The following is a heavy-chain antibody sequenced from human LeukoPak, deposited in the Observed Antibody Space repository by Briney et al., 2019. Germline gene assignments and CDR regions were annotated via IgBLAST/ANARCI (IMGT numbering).Heavy chain of an antibody. V-gene: IGHV4-31*03. CDR2: IYYSGST. J-gene: IGHJ4*02. Sequence: TLSLTCTVSGGSISSGGYYWSWIRQHPGKGLEWIGYIYYSGSTYYNPSLKSRVTISVDTSKNQFSLKLSSVTAADTAVYYCARDIGASYYDSSGYMIDWGQGTLVTVSS. CDR3: ARDIGASYYDSSGYMID. CDR1: GGSISSGGYY. D-gene: IGHD3-22*01.